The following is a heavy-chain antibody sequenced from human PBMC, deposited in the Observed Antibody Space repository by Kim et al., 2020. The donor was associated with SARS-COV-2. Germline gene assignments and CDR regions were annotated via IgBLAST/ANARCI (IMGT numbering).Heavy chain of an antibody. CDR2: INSDGSST. CDR3: ARDLNFEGLPFSPLLWFGEQTHDPEFDY. CDR1: GFTFSSYW. Sequence: GGSLRLSCAASGFTFSSYWMHWVRQAPGKGLVWVSRINSDGSSTSYADSVKGRFTISRDNAKNTLYLQMNSLRAEDTAVYYCARDLNFEGLPFSPLLWFGEQTHDPEFDYWGQGTLVTVSS. J-gene: IGHJ4*02. V-gene: IGHV3-74*01. D-gene: IGHD3-10*01.